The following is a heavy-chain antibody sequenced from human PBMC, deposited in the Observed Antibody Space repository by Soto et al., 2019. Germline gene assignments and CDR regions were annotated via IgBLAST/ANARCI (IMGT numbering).Heavy chain of an antibody. CDR1: GYIFTAYS. CDR2: VNPSGGST. CDR3: AREENCSDGICYSEYFQR. V-gene: IGHV1-46*01. J-gene: IGHJ1*01. D-gene: IGHD2-15*01. Sequence: QVQLEQSGAEVKKPGASVKVSCKASGYIFTAYSMHWVRRAPGQGLQWMGVVNPSGGSTNYAQKFQGRITLTGDTSRNTFYMDLSSLTSEDTAVYYCAREENCSDGICYSEYFQRWGQGTLVTVSS.